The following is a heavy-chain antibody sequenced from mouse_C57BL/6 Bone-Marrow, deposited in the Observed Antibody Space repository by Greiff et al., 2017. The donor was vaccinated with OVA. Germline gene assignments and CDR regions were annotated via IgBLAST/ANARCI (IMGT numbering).Heavy chain of an antibody. CDR3: TTGQLRLRGYYFDY. CDR1: GFNIKDDY. CDR2: LDPENGDT. J-gene: IGHJ2*01. D-gene: IGHD3-2*02. V-gene: IGHV14-4*01. Sequence: EVQLQQSGAELVRPGASVKLSCTASGFNIKDDYMHWVKQRPEQGLEWIGWLDPENGDTEYASKFQGKATITADTSSNTAYLQLSSLTSEDTAVYYCTTGQLRLRGYYFDYWGQGTTLTVSS.